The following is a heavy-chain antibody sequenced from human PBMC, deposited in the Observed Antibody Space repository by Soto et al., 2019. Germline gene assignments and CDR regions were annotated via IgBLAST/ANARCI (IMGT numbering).Heavy chain of an antibody. CDR2: IYPSDSDT. V-gene: IGHV5-51*01. Sequence: PGESLKICCKAPGDIFTNSWIGWVRQMPGKGLEWMVIIYPSDSDTRYSPSFQGRVTISADKSISTAYLQWSSLQASDTAVYYCARQGNYGLFDYWGQGTLVT. CDR3: ARQGNYGLFDY. CDR1: GDIFTNSW. D-gene: IGHD3-16*01. J-gene: IGHJ4*02.